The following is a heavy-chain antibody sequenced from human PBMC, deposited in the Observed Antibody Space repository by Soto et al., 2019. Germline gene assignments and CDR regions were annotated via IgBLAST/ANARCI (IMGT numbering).Heavy chain of an antibody. Sequence: PSETLSLTCAVYGGSFSCYYWSWIRQPPGKGLEWIGEINHSGSTNYNPSLKSRVTISVDTSKNQFSLKLSSVTAADTAVYYCARGLRYSSSSHYYYYYGMDVWGQGTTVTVS. V-gene: IGHV4-34*01. D-gene: IGHD6-13*01. CDR2: INHSGST. CDR3: ARGLRYSSSSHYYYYYGMDV. J-gene: IGHJ6*02. CDR1: GGSFSCYY.